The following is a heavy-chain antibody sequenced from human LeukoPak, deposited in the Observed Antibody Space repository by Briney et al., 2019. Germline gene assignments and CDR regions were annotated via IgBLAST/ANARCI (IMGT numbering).Heavy chain of an antibody. CDR2: ISWNSVRI. D-gene: IGHD1-26*01. CDR1: GFTFDDYA. V-gene: IGHV3-9*03. CDR3: AKDPSGRPNWYFDL. J-gene: IGHJ2*01. Sequence: GGSLRLSCAASGFTFDDYAMHWVRQAPGKGLEWVSSISWNSVRIDYADSVKGRFTISRDNAQNSLYLQMNSLRAEDMALYYCAKDPSGRPNWYFDLWGRGTLVTVSS.